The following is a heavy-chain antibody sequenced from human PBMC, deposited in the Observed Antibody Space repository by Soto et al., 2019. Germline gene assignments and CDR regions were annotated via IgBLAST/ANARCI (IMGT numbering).Heavy chain of an antibody. V-gene: IGHV3-23*01. Sequence: PGGSLRLSCVASGFTFGDYAMSWVRQAPGKGLEWVSGISGSGGTPYYADSMKGRFTISRDNSKNTLYLQINSLRAEDTAVYYCAKVYYSGTFPGAFDIWGQGTLVTVSS. CDR2: ISGSGGTP. J-gene: IGHJ3*02. D-gene: IGHD1-26*01. CDR1: GFTFGDYA. CDR3: AKVYYSGTFPGAFDI.